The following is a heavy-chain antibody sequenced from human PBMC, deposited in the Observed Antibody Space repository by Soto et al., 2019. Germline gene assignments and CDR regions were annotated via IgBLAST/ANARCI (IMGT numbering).Heavy chain of an antibody. D-gene: IGHD3-3*01. CDR2: ISSRSSYI. Sequence: GGSLRLSCAASGFTFSSKSMTWVRQAPGKGLEWVASISSRSSYIYYADSVKGRFTISRDNAKNSLNLQMNSLRAEDTAVYYCATEDFGNYFDYWGQGTLVTVSS. CDR1: GFTFSSKS. V-gene: IGHV3-21*01. J-gene: IGHJ4*02. CDR3: ATEDFGNYFDY.